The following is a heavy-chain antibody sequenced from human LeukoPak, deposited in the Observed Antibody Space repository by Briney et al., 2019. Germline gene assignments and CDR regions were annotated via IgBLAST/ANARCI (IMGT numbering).Heavy chain of an antibody. J-gene: IGHJ4*02. D-gene: IGHD3-22*01. CDR1: GYTLTELS. V-gene: IGHV1-24*01. CDR3: ATGGVIGGYDSSGYPDY. CDR2: FDPEDGET. Sequence: VASVKVSCKVSGYTLTELSMHLVRQAPGKGLEWMGGFDPEDGETIYAQKFQGRVTMTEDTSTDTAYMELSCLRTEDTAVYYCATGGVIGGYDSSGYPDYWGQGTLVTVSS.